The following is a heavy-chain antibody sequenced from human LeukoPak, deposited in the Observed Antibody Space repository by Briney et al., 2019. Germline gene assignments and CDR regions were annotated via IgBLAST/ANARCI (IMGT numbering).Heavy chain of an antibody. Sequence: ASVKVSCKASGYTFTGYYMHWVRQAPGQGLEWMGWINLNSGGTNYAQKFQGRVTVTRDTSISTAYMELSRLRSDDTAVYYCARFLWRAGGFDYWGQGTLVTVSS. J-gene: IGHJ4*02. CDR3: ARFLWRAGGFDY. D-gene: IGHD1-14*01. CDR2: INLNSGGT. CDR1: GYTFTGYY. V-gene: IGHV1-2*02.